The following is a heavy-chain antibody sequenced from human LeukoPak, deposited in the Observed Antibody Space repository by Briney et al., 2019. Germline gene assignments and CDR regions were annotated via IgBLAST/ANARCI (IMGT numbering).Heavy chain of an antibody. CDR2: IGPSGVTR. CDR1: GFMFGNHG. V-gene: IGHV3-23*01. Sequence: GGSLRLSCEGSGFMFGNHGLIWVRQAPGKGLDWLSFIGPSGVTRLYANSVKGRFTISRDNSKNTLYLQMNSLRAEDTAVYYCAKDSKVVVVPAELDYWGQGTLVTVSS. D-gene: IGHD2-2*01. J-gene: IGHJ4*02. CDR3: AKDSKVVVVPAELDY.